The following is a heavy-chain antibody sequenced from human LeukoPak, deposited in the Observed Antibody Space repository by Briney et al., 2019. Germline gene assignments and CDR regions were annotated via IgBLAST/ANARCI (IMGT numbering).Heavy chain of an antibody. CDR2: ISYDGSNK. CDR1: GFTFSSYA. CDR3: AELGITMIGGV. D-gene: IGHD3-10*02. J-gene: IGHJ6*04. Sequence: QSGGSLRLSCAAFGFTFSSYAMHWVRQAPGKGLEWVAVISYDGSNKYYADSVKGRFTISRDNAKNSLYLQMNSLRAEDTAVYYCAELGITMIGGVWGKGTTVTVSS. V-gene: IGHV3-30*04.